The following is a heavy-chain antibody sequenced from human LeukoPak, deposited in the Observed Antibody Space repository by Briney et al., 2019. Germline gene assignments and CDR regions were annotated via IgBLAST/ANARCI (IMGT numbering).Heavy chain of an antibody. CDR3: TDDYGD. V-gene: IGHV4-4*07. J-gene: IGHJ4*02. Sequence: SETLSLTCTVSGGSISTYYWSWIRQPAGKGLEWIGRISPSGTTHYNPSLKSRVTMSVDTSKNQFSLKFTSVTAADTAVYYCTDDYGDWGQGTLVTVSS. CDR1: GGSISTYY. CDR2: ISPSGTT. D-gene: IGHD4-17*01.